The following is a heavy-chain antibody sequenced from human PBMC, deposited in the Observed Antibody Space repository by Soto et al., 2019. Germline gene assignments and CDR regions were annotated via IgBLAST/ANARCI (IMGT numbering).Heavy chain of an antibody. CDR2: ISHDGSNV. J-gene: IGHJ4*02. V-gene: IGHV3-30*18. CDR1: GFIFRSYG. Sequence: QVQLVESGGGVVQPGKSLRLSCAAAGFIFRSYGVHWVRQAPGKGLEWVAVISHDGSNVYYADAVNGRFTISRDNAKNTVYLQMNSLRAEDTAVYYCAKQGIEVAGTDYFDYWGQGALVTVAS. D-gene: IGHD6-19*01. CDR3: AKQGIEVAGTDYFDY.